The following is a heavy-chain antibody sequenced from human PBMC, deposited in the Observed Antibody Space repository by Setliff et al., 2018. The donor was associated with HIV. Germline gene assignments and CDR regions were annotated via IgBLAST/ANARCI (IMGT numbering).Heavy chain of an antibody. CDR2: IHTSGST. V-gene: IGHV4-4*08. CDR1: GDSMSGYY. J-gene: IGHJ4*02. D-gene: IGHD7-27*01. Sequence: PSETLSLTCAVSGDSMSGYYWSWIRQSPGKKLEWIGYIHTSGSTNYNPSLKSRVTISLDTSNDRFSLRLSSVTAADTAVYYCARAPTGELDFWGRGTLVTVSS. CDR3: ARAPTGELDF.